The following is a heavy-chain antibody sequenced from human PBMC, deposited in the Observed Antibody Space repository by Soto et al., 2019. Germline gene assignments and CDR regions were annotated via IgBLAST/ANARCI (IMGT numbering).Heavy chain of an antibody. D-gene: IGHD5-18*01. J-gene: IGHJ6*02. CDR1: KFTITSYW. Sequence: EVQLVESGGGLVQPGGSVRLSCAASKFTITSYWMHWVRQAPGKGLVWVSRINSDGSSISYADAVKGRFTISRDNAKNKLYLQMNSRRVEDTAVYYGAREVSHGYVLRGMDVWGQGTTVTVFS. CDR3: AREVSHGYVLRGMDV. CDR2: INSDGSSI. V-gene: IGHV3-74*01.